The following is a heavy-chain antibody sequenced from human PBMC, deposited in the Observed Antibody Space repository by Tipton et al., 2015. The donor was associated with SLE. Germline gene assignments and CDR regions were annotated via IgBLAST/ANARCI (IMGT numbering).Heavy chain of an antibody. CDR1: GGSISSSSYY. J-gene: IGHJ6*03. V-gene: IGHV4-39*07. D-gene: IGHD6-6*01. CDR2: IYYSGST. CDR3: ARVGGIAARYYYYYMDV. Sequence: LSLTCTVSGGSISSSSYYWGWIRQPPGKGLEWIGSIYYSGSTYYNPSLKSRVTISVDTSKNQFSLKLSSVTAADTAVYYCARVGGIAARYYYYYMDVWGKGTTVTVSS.